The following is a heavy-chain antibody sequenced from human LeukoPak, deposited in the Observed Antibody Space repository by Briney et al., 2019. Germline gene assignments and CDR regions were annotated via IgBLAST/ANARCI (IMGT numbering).Heavy chain of an antibody. CDR2: IGSTGTYI. CDR3: ARDRSSSWYSD. V-gene: IGHV3-21*01. J-gene: IGHJ4*02. CDR1: GFLFSNYR. Sequence: GGSLRLSCAASGFLFSNYRMNWVRQAPGKGLEWVSSIGSTGTYIYYADSVKGRFTISRDNAKNSLYLQMYSLRAEDTAVYYCARDRSSSWYSDWGQGALVTVSS. D-gene: IGHD6-13*01.